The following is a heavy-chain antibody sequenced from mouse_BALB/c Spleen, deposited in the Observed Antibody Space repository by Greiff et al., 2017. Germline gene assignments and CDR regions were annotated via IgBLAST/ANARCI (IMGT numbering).Heavy chain of an antibody. CDR1: GFTFSDYY. V-gene: IGHV5-4*02. D-gene: IGHD1-1*02. CDR3: ASELSDY. J-gene: IGHJ4*01. Sequence: DVMLVESGGGLVKPGGSLKLSCAASGFTFSDYYMYWVRQTPEKRLEWVATISDGGSYTYYPDSVKGRFTISRDNAKNNLYLQMSSLKSEDTAMYYCASELSDYWGQGTSVTVSS. CDR2: ISDGGSYT.